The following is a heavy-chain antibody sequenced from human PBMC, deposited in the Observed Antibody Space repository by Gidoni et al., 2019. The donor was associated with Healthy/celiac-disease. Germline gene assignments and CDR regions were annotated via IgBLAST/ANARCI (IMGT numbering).Heavy chain of an antibody. CDR2: ISWDGGSI. CDR1: GFTFDAYT. V-gene: IGHV3-43*01. Sequence: EVQLVASGGVVVQTGGSLRLSCAASGFTFDAYTMHWVRQAPGQGLDWVSLISWDGGSIYYADSVKGRFTISRDNSKNSLYLQMNSLRTEDTALYYCAKDAGFIAVAGTVGWFDPWGQGTLVTVSS. D-gene: IGHD6-19*01. CDR3: AKDAGFIAVAGTVGWFDP. J-gene: IGHJ5*02.